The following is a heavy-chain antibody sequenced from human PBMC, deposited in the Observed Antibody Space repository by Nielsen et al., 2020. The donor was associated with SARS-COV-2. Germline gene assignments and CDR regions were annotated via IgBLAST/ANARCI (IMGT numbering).Heavy chain of an antibody. Sequence: SDTLSLTFAVSGGSISSGGYSWSWIRQPPGKGLEWIGYIYHSGRTYYNPSLKSRVTISVDRSKNQFSLKLSSVTAADTAVYYCARGGRITFGGADDAFDIWGQGTMVTVSS. D-gene: IGHD3-16*01. CDR3: ARGGRITFGGADDAFDI. J-gene: IGHJ3*02. CDR2: IYHSGRT. V-gene: IGHV4-30-2*01. CDR1: GGSISSGGYS.